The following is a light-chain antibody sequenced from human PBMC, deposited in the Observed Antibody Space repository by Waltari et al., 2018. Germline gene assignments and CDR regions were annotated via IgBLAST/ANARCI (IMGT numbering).Light chain of an antibody. CDR1: QDISSY. CDR3: KQLNVYLPP. V-gene: IGKV1-9*01. J-gene: IGKJ4*01. Sequence: DIQLTQSPSFLSASVGDRVTISCRASQDISSYLAWYQQKPGEAPKLLIYAASTLQSGVPPRFSGSGSGTEFTLPISSLQPEDFAAYYCKQLNVYLPPFGGGARWRSN. CDR2: AAS.